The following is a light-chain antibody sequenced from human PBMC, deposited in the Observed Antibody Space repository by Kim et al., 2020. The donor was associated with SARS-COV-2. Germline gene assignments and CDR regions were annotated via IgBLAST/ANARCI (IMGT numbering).Light chain of an antibody. V-gene: IGLV3-19*01. CDR3: NSRDSSGNHLV. CDR2: GKN. J-gene: IGLJ3*02. Sequence: ALDHTVRITCQGDSHSKYYASWYQQKPGPAPVLVIYGKNNRSSGIPDRFAGSSSGNTDSLTITGAQAEDEADYYCNSRDSSGNHLVFGGGTQMTVL. CDR1: SHSKYY.